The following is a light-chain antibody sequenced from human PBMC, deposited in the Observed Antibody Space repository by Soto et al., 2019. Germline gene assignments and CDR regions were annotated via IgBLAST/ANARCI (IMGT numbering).Light chain of an antibody. V-gene: IGKV3-20*01. Sequence: IGVKQALGAVTLKEGERAALSYRPSQTLRRTYIAWYQQKPGQAPRVLIYGASKRATGIPDRFSGSGSGTNFTLSISSLEPEDFAVFYCQHYGSSLVAIGGGTKVDIK. J-gene: IGKJ4*01. CDR2: GAS. CDR1: QTLRRTY. CDR3: QHYGSSLVA.